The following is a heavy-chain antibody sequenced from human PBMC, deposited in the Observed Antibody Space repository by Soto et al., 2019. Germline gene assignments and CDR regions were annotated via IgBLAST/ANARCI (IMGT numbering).Heavy chain of an antibody. CDR3: TRLNSGYDYNVLSLWFDP. Sequence: GGSLRLSCAASGFTFSGSAMHWVRQASGKGLEWVGRIRSKANSYATAYAASVKGRFTISRDDSKNTAYLQMNSLKTEDTAVYYCTRLNSGYDYNVLSLWFDPWGQGT. CDR1: GFTFSGSA. V-gene: IGHV3-73*01. J-gene: IGHJ5*02. CDR2: IRSKANSYAT. D-gene: IGHD5-12*01.